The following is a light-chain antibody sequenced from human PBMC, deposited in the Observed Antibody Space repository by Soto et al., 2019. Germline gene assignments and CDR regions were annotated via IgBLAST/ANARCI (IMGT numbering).Light chain of an antibody. V-gene: IGKV1-12*01. J-gene: IGKJ4*01. CDR2: GAS. CDR1: QNVSTW. CDR3: QQGSRFPFT. Sequence: DIQITQPPSSVSASVGDRVTVTCRASQNVSTWLTWYQQTPGKAPNLLIYGASTFQQGVASRFSGSGCGTEFTLTISSLQPVDCALYFYQQGSRFPFTFGRGTRVDFK.